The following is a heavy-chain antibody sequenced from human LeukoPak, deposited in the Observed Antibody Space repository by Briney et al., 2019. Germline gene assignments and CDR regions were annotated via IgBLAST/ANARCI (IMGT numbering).Heavy chain of an antibody. J-gene: IGHJ4*02. CDR1: GFTLSSYA. Sequence: GGSLRLSCEASGFTLSSYAMNWVRQAPGKGLELVAGMYDSGGTTSYAWYAGSVKGRFTISRDKFKNTLYLQMNSLRAEDTAVYYCAKNREQWLVRPANFDYWGQGILVSVSS. V-gene: IGHV3-23*01. CDR3: AKNREQWLVRPANFDY. CDR2: MYDSGGTTSYA. D-gene: IGHD6-19*01.